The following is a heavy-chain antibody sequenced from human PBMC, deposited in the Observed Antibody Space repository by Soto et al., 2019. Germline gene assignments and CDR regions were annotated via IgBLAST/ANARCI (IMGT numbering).Heavy chain of an antibody. J-gene: IGHJ6*02. CDR1: GYSITSYW. Sequence: PGESLKISCKGAGYSITSYWISWVRQMPGKGLEWMGRIDPSDSYTNYSPSFPGHVTISADKSISTAYLQWSSLKASDTAMYYCARLAPVRTYYDFWSGYSPVYYGMDVWGQGTTVTVSS. CDR3: ARLAPVRTYYDFWSGYSPVYYGMDV. V-gene: IGHV5-10-1*01. CDR2: IDPSDSYT. D-gene: IGHD3-3*01.